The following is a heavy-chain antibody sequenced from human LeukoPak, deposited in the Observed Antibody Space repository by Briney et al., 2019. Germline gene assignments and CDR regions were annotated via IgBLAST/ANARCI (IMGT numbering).Heavy chain of an antibody. CDR2: ITSSGGSS. CDR3: AKFVGYYDFWSGYPDPGNPLFDP. D-gene: IGHD3-3*01. J-gene: IGHJ5*02. Sequence: GGSLRLSCAGSGFTFNIYALSWVRQAPGSGLEWVSLITSSGGSSYYADSVKGRFTISRDNSKNTLYLQMNSLRAEDTAVYYCAKFVGYYDFWSGYPDPGNPLFDPWGQGTLVTVSS. CDR1: GFTFNIYA. V-gene: IGHV3-23*01.